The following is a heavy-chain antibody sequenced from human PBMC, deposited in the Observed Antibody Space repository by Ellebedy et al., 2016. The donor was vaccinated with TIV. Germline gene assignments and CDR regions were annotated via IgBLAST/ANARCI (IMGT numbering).Heavy chain of an antibody. J-gene: IGHJ5*02. Sequence: MPSETLSLICIVSGDSISSTNYFWGWIRQPPGKGLEWIGSLNYGGETYFDPSLKSRVTMSLDTSKNQFSLNLSSVTAADTAVYYCARDPALPRGRFDTWGQGTLVTVSS. CDR1: GDSISSTNYF. V-gene: IGHV4-39*07. CDR3: ARDPALPRGRFDT. CDR2: LNYGGET.